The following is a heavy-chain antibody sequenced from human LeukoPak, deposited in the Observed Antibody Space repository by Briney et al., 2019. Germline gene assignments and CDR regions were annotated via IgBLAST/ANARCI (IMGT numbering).Heavy chain of an antibody. CDR2: IYYSGST. D-gene: IGHD1-26*01. CDR3: ARVRLGSYYFDY. V-gene: IGHV4-31*03. J-gene: IGHJ4*02. CDR1: GGSISSGGYY. Sequence: SETLSLTCTVSGGSISSGGYYWSWIRQHPGKGLEWIGYIYYSGSTYYNPSLKSRVTISVDTSKNQFSLKLSSVTAADTAVYYCARVRLGSYYFDYWGQGTLVTVSS.